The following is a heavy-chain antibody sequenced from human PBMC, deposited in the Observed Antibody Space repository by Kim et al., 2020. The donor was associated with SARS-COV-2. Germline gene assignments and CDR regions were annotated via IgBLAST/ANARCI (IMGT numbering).Heavy chain of an antibody. V-gene: IGHV1-69*08. CDR2: IIPIVDTT. D-gene: IGHD5-12*01. Sequence: SVKVSCKSSGDTFRRYTISWVRQASGQGLEWMGRIIPIVDTTKYPQKLQGRVTITADKTTNTAYMELSDLRSEDTAVYYCARGGRIGYESSTNHYYGMDVWGQGTTVTVSS. J-gene: IGHJ6*02. CDR3: ARGGRIGYESSTNHYYGMDV. CDR1: GDTFRRYT.